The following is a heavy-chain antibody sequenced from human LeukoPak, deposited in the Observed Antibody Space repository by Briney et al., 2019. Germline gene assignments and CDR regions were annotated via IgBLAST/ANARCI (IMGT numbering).Heavy chain of an antibody. CDR3: ARGRKNNGDSPY. D-gene: IGHD4-17*01. J-gene: IGHJ4*02. CDR2: LYYGVST. Sequence: GGSLRLSCAASGFTFSNAWMSWVRQAPGKGLEWVSVLYYGVSTFYKDSVKGRFTTSGDNFKNTVYLQMNSLRAEDTAVYYCARGRKNNGDSPYGAQGPLVTVSS. CDR1: GFTFSNAW. V-gene: IGHV3-53*01.